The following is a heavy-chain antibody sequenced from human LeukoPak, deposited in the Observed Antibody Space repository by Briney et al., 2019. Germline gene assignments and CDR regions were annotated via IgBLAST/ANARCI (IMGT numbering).Heavy chain of an antibody. D-gene: IGHD3-9*01. CDR2: IYYSGST. CDR3: ARNPRVLRYFDWLLSYFDY. V-gene: IGHV4-38-2*02. CDR1: GYSISSGYY. Sequence: PSETLSLTCTVSGYSISSGYYWGWIRQPPGKGLEWIGSIYYSGSTYYNPSLKSRVTISVDTSKNQFSLKLSSVTAADTAVYYCARNPRVLRYFDWLLSYFDYWGQGTLVTVSS. J-gene: IGHJ4*02.